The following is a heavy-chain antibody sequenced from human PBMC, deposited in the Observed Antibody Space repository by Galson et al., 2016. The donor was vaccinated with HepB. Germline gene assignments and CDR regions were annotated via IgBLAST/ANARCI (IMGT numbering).Heavy chain of an antibody. CDR3: AHRGPIAVADHQHFDC. Sequence: PALVKPPQTLTLTCTFSGFSLSTSGVGVGWIRQPPGKALEWLALIYWDDDKRYSPSLKSRLTITKDTSKNQVVLTMTNMDPVDTATYYCAHRGPIAVADHQHFDCWGQGTLVTVSS. J-gene: IGHJ4*02. CDR2: IYWDDDK. CDR1: GFSLSTSGVG. D-gene: IGHD6-19*01. V-gene: IGHV2-5*02.